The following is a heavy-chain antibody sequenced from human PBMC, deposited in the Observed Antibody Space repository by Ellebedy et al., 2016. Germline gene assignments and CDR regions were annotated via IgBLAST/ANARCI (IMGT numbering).Heavy chain of an antibody. V-gene: IGHV4-61*01. J-gene: IGHJ4*02. D-gene: IGHD1-26*01. CDR2: IYYSGST. CDR1: GGSVSSGRHS. Sequence: SETLSLTXSVSGGSVSSGRHSWSWVRQPPGQGLEWIGYIYYSGSTTYNPSLQSRVTISVDTSKNQISLKLSSVTAADTAMYYCARYSPVRGDFDYWGQGTLVSVSS. CDR3: ARYSPVRGDFDY.